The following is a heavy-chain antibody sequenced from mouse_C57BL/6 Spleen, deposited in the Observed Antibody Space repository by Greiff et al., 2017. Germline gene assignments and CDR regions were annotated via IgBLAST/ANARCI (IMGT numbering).Heavy chain of an antibody. CDR3: AREYSNCFVAY. Sequence: VQLQQSGAELVKPGASVKLSCKASGYTFTSYWMHWVKQRPGQGLEWIGMIHPNSGSTNYNEKFKSKATLTVDKSSSTAYMQLSSLTSEDSAVYYCAREYSNCFVAYWGQGTLVTVSA. V-gene: IGHV1-64*01. J-gene: IGHJ3*01. CDR1: GYTFTSYW. D-gene: IGHD2-5*01. CDR2: IHPNSGST.